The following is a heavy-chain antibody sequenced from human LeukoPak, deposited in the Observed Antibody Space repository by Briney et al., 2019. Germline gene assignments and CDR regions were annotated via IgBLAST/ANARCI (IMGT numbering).Heavy chain of an antibody. D-gene: IGHD6-13*01. CDR2: IYTSGST. V-gene: IGHV4-4*07. J-gene: IGHJ3*02. Sequence: PSETLSLTCTVSGGSISSYYWSRIRQPAGKGLEWIGRIYTSGSTNYNPSLKSRVTMSVDTSKNQFSLKLSSVTAADTAVYYCARDLKGSSSWYVGDAFDIWGQGTMVTVSS. CDR1: GGSISSYY. CDR3: ARDLKGSSSWYVGDAFDI.